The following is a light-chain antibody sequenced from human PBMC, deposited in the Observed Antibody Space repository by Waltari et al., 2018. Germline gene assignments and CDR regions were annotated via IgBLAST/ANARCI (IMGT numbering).Light chain of an antibody. CDR2: GAS. CDR3: QQATSFPLT. J-gene: IGKJ4*01. V-gene: IGKV1-12*01. CDR1: QGIGSW. Sequence: DIQMTQSPSFVSASVGDRVTITCRASQGIGSWLAWYQQKPGKAPKLLVSGASTLQSEVPSRFSGSGSGTDFSLNINSLQPEDVATYYCQQATSFPLTFGGGTKVEIK.